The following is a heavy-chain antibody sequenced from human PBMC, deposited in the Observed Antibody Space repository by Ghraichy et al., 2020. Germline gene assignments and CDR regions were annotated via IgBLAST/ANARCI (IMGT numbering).Heavy chain of an antibody. CDR1: GSTFNSYD. D-gene: IGHD3-9*01. CDR2: ITRSSSNI. CDR3: ARNFEG. Sequence: GSLRLSCVASGSTFNSYDMNWVRQAPGKGLEWVSTITRSSSNIYYADSVKGRFTTSRDNAKNSLYLQMNSLRDEDTAVYYCARNFEGWGQGTLVIVSS. V-gene: IGHV3-21*06. J-gene: IGHJ4*02.